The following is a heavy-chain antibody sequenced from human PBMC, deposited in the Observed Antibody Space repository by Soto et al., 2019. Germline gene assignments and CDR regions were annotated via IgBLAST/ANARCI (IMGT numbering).Heavy chain of an antibody. Sequence: PGESLKISCEGSGYSFNDYWICWVRQMAGKGREWMGRLFPSDSQSKYSPSFQGHITISSDKSFSTAYLQWRSLKASDTAIYYCARHLSARDDFVVWGRGTLVTVSS. V-gene: IGHV5-10-1*01. CDR1: GYSFNDYW. CDR3: ARHLSARDDFVV. J-gene: IGHJ2*01. CDR2: LFPSDSQS. D-gene: IGHD1-1*01.